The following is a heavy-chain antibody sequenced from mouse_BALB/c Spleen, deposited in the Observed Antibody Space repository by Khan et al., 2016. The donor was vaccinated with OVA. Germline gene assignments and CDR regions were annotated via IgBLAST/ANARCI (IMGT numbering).Heavy chain of an antibody. D-gene: IGHD2-12*01. J-gene: IGHJ3*01. Sequence: QVQLKQSGPGLVQPSQCLSITCTVSGFSLTSYAVHWVRQSPGKGLEWLGVIWSGGSSDYNADFISRMSISKDNSKNKVWFRMNCLQANDSARDYCARNYNYDESLAYWGQGTLVTVSA. CDR3: ARNYNYDESLAY. CDR2: IWSGGSS. CDR1: GFSLTSYA. V-gene: IGHV2-2*02.